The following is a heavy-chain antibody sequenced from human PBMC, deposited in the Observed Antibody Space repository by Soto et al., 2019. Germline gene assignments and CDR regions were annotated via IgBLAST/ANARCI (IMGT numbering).Heavy chain of an antibody. J-gene: IGHJ4*02. CDR1: GGSVSSGSYY. V-gene: IGHV4-61*01. Sequence: QVQLQESGPGLVKPSETLSLTCTVSGGSVSSGSYYWSWIRQPPGKGLEWIGYIYYSGSTNYNPSLKSRVTISVDTSKNQFSLKLSSVTAADTAVYYCARLAPYSSGFFSYYFDYWGQGTLVTVSS. CDR2: IYYSGST. D-gene: IGHD6-19*01. CDR3: ARLAPYSSGFFSYYFDY.